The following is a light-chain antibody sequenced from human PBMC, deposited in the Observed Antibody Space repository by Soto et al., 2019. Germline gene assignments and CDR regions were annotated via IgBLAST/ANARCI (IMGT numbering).Light chain of an antibody. CDR2: ATS. CDR1: HSVSRSY. Sequence: VLTQSPDTLSLSPGERATLSCRARHSVSRSYLAWYQQKSGQAPRLLIYATSIRATGIPDRFSGSGSGTDFTLTISRLEPEDSAVYYCQHYDTSPLFTFGPGTKVAVK. CDR3: QHYDTSPLFT. V-gene: IGKV3-20*01. J-gene: IGKJ3*01.